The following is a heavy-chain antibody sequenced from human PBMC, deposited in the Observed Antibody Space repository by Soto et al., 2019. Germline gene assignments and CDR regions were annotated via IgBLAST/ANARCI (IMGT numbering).Heavy chain of an antibody. CDR2: INPDTDDT. D-gene: IGHD2-15*01. CDR3: AGDYFIRGGLSGLAL. CDR1: GYTFIDYY. J-gene: IGHJ6*04. Sequence: EASLKVSCKASGYTFIDYYMHWVRQAPGQGLEWMGWINPDTDDTHYAQKFQGRLIMTRDTSINTVYMELSRLTSDDTAVFFCAGDYFIRGGLSGLALWVKGTTVLVSS. V-gene: IGHV1-2*02.